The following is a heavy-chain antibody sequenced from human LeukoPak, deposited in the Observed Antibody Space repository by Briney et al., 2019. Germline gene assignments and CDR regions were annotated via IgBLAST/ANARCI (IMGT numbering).Heavy chain of an antibody. J-gene: IGHJ3*02. D-gene: IGHD4-17*01. CDR3: ARQTTVTTSGGGAFDI. CDR1: GGSIRSSSYY. CDR2: IYYSGST. Sequence: SETLSLTCTVSGGSIRSSSYYWGWIRQPPGKGLEWIGSIYYSGSTYYNSSLKSRVTISSDTSRNQFSLRLSSVTAADTAVYYCARQTTVTTSGGGAFDIWGQGTMVTVSS. V-gene: IGHV4-39*01.